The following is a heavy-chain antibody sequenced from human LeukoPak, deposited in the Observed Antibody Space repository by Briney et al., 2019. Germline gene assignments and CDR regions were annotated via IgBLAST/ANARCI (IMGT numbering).Heavy chain of an antibody. D-gene: IGHD1-26*01. CDR1: GCIFSSYA. CDR3: AKASWEGVTTTYFYS. V-gene: IGHV3-23*01. CDR2: ISGSGGVT. Sequence: GGSLRLSCAVSGCIFSSYAMNWVRQAPGKGLEWVSGISGSGGVTYYADSVKGRFTISRDNSKNTLYLQMNSLRGDDTAIYYCAKASWEGVTTTYFYSWGQGTLVPVSS. J-gene: IGHJ4*02.